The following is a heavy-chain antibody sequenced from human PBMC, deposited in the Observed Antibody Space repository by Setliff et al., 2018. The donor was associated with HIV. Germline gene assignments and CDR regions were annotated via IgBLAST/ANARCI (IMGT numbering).Heavy chain of an antibody. J-gene: IGHJ3*01. CDR1: GGSISSYY. CDR3: ARGWGHDGFDF. CDR2: IYYSGMT. Sequence: SETLSLTCSVSGGSISSYYWSWIRQPPGKGLEWIGDIYYSGMTNYNPSLQSRVTISLDTSKNQFSLNVSSVTAADTAVYYCARGWGHDGFDFWGQGTMVTVSS. V-gene: IGHV4-59*12. D-gene: IGHD7-27*01.